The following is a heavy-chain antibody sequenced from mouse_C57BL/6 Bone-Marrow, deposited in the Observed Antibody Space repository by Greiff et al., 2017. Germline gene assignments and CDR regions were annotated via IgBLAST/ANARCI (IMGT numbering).Heavy chain of an antibody. Sequence: VQLQQSGAELVKPGASVKLSCKASGYTFTSYWMHWVKQRPGQGLEWIGMIHPNSGSTNYNEKFKSKATLTVDKSSSTAYMQLSSLTSEDSAVYYCARQGFDYYGSSYLYWYFDVWGTGTTVTVSS. J-gene: IGHJ1*03. CDR2: IHPNSGST. CDR3: ARQGFDYYGSSYLYWYFDV. CDR1: GYTFTSYW. D-gene: IGHD1-1*01. V-gene: IGHV1-64*01.